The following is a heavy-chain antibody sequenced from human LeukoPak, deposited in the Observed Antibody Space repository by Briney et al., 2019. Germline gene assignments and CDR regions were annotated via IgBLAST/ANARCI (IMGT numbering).Heavy chain of an antibody. Sequence: GGSLRLSCAASGFTFSTYSINWVRQAPGKGLEWVGRVKTKGDGGAADYAAPVKGRFTISRDDSTKTLYLQMNSLKTEDTAVYYCTTDRMIYATNWAVSWFDPWGQGTLVTVSS. CDR2: VKTKGDGGAA. D-gene: IGHD2-8*01. CDR1: GFTFSTYS. CDR3: TTDRMIYATNWAVSWFDP. V-gene: IGHV3-15*01. J-gene: IGHJ5*02.